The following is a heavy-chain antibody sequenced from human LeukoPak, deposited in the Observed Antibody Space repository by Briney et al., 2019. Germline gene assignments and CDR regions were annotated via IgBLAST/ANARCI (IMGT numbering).Heavy chain of an antibody. CDR1: GDGVSTNSAG. J-gene: IGHJ4*02. CDR2: TQYRSQWSY. D-gene: IGHD3-16*01. CDR3: ARESVERRLDY. Sequence: SQTLSLTCAISGDGVSTNSAGWNWIRQSPSRGLEWLGRTQYRSQWSYDYAVSVKSRITINPDTSKNQFSLQLNSVTPDDTAVYYCARESVERRLDYWGQGTLVTVSS. V-gene: IGHV6-1*01.